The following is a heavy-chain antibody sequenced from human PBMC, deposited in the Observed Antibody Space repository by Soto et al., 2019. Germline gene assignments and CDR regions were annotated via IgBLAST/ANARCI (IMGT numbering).Heavy chain of an antibody. CDR1: GFTFSSYG. CDR3: AKEPSSGWYWAINWFDP. D-gene: IGHD6-19*01. CDR2: ISEDGSNK. Sequence: QVQLVESGGGVVQPGRSLRLSCAASGFTFSSYGMHWVRQAPGKGLEWVAVISEDGSNKYYADSVKGRFTISRDNSQNPLYLQMNSLRAEDTAVYYCAKEPSSGWYWAINWFDPWGQGTLVTVSS. V-gene: IGHV3-30*18. J-gene: IGHJ5*02.